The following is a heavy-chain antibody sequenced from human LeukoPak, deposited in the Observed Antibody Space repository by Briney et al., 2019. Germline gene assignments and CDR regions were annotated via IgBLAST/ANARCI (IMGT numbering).Heavy chain of an antibody. Sequence: QTGGSLRLSCAASGFTFSSYGMHWVRQAPGKGLEWVAFIRYDGSNKYYADSVKGRFTISRDNSKNTLYLQMNSLRAEDTAVYYCAKPVGTATSYFDYWGQGTLVTVSS. J-gene: IGHJ4*02. V-gene: IGHV3-30*02. CDR3: AKPVGTATSYFDY. D-gene: IGHD1-26*01. CDR1: GFTFSSYG. CDR2: IRYDGSNK.